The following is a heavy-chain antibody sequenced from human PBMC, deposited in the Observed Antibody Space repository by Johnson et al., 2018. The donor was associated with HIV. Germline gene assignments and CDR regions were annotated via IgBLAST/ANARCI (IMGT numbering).Heavy chain of an antibody. CDR3: ARSMTTVTVAFDI. J-gene: IGHJ3*02. D-gene: IGHD4-17*01. CDR1: GFTFSSYG. V-gene: IGHV3-30*19. CDR2: ISYDGSNK. Sequence: QMQLVESGGGLVQPGGSLRLSCAASGFTFSSYGMHWVRQAPGKGLEWVAVISYDGSNKYYADSVKGRFTISRDNSKNTLYLQMNSLRAEDTAVYYWARSMTTVTVAFDIWGQGTMVTVSS.